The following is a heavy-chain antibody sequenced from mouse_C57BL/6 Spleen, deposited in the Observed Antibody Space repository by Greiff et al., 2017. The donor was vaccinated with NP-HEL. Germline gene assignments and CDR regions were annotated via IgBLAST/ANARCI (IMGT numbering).Heavy chain of an antibody. J-gene: IGHJ4*01. CDR3: ARERNAMDY. CDR1: GYTFTSYW. Sequence: QVQLQQSGAELAKPGASVKLSCTASGYTFTSYWMHWGKRRPGQGQVWMGYINPSSGYTKYNPKFKDKATLTADKSSSTAYMQLSSLTYEDSAVYYCARERNAMDYWGQGTSVTVSS. CDR2: INPSSGYT. V-gene: IGHV1-7*01.